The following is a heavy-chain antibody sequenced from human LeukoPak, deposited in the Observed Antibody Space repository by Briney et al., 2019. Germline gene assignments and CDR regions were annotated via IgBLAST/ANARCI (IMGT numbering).Heavy chain of an antibody. V-gene: IGHV4-59*01. CDR3: ARGGAARLHFQN. D-gene: IGHD6-6*01. CDR2: IYHSGST. J-gene: IGHJ1*01. CDR1: GGSISTYY. Sequence: SETLFLTCTVSGGSISTYYWNWIRQPPGKGLEWIGYIYHSGSTNYNPSLQSRVTISVDTSKNQFSLNLNSVTAADTAVYYCARGGAARLHFQNWGQGTLVTVSS.